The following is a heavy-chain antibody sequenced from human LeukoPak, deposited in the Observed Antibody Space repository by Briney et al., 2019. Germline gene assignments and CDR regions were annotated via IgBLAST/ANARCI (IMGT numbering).Heavy chain of an antibody. CDR3: AKDSSRMVRAVLDY. J-gene: IGHJ4*02. D-gene: IGHD3-10*01. CDR1: GFTFSSYA. Sequence: GGSLRLSCAASGFTFSSYAMSWVRQAPGKGLGWVSAISGSGGSTYYADSVKGRFTISRDNSKDTLYLQMNSLRAEDTAVYYCAKDSSRMVRAVLDYWGQGTLVTVSS. CDR2: ISGSGGST. V-gene: IGHV3-23*01.